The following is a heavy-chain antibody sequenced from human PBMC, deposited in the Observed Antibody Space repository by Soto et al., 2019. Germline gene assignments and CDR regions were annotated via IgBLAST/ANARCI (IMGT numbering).Heavy chain of an antibody. J-gene: IGHJ4*02. V-gene: IGHV4-59*08. CDR1: GGSMISYY. Sequence: SETLYLTCTASGGSMISYYWSWIRQPPGRGLEWIGFIYYAGSTNYNLSLKSRVTISVDTSKNQLSLKLSSVTAADTAVYYCARRYGYYFDYWGQGTLVTVSS. CDR2: IYYAGST. CDR3: ARRYGYYFDY. D-gene: IGHD4-17*01.